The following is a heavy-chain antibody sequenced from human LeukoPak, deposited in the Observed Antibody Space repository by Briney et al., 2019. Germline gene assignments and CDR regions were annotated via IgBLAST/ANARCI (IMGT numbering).Heavy chain of an antibody. Sequence: GGSLRLSCAASGFTFSSYAMSWVRQAPGKGLEWVSTISGGGIATYYADSAKGRFTISRDNSKNTMFLQMNSLRADDTAVYYCPRQSYASGWNPFDYWGQGILVTVSS. V-gene: IGHV3-23*01. CDR3: PRQSYASGWNPFDY. J-gene: IGHJ4*02. CDR2: ISGGGIAT. CDR1: GFTFSSYA. D-gene: IGHD6-19*01.